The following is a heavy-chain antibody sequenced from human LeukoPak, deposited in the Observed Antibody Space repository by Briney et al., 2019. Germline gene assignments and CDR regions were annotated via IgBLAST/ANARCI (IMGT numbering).Heavy chain of an antibody. CDR1: GGSINSVGFY. V-gene: IGHV4-31*03. J-gene: IGHJ6*03. CDR3: ASAYYFDSSGFRPPNYYYYMDV. Sequence: SQTLSLTCTVSGGSINSVGFYWSWIRQHPGQGLEWIGYIYYSGSTYYNPSLKSRVTISVDTSKSQFSLKLSSVTAADTAVYYCASAYYFDSSGFRPPNYYYYMDVWGKGTTVTVSS. CDR2: IYYSGST. D-gene: IGHD3-22*01.